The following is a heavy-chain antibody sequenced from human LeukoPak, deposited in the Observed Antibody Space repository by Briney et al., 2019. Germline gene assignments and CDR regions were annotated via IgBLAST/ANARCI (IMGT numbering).Heavy chain of an antibody. J-gene: IGHJ1*01. Sequence: PGGSLRLSCEASGFTFSRYWMHWVRQAPGKELVWVLRIKSDGKTNYADSVKGRFTISRDNAKNTVSLQMDSLRAEDTGVYYCARAPSEVGGYYPEYFRHWGQGTLVTVSS. CDR1: GFTFSRYW. V-gene: IGHV3-74*01. D-gene: IGHD3-22*01. CDR3: ARAPSEVGGYYPEYFRH. CDR2: IKSDGKT.